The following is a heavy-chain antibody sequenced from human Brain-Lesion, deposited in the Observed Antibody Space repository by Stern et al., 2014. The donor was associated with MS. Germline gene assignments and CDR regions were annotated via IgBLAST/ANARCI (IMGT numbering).Heavy chain of an antibody. D-gene: IGHD2-15*01. CDR2: IFSTGET. V-gene: IGHV2-26*01. Sequence: ESGPVLVKPTETLTLTCSVSGFSLSNAAMGVSWIRQPPGKALECLAHIFSTGETAYSTSLKSRLTISKDTSRSQVVLTMTNMDPVDTATYYCARMREYCSGGICFAGDYDSWGQGTLVTGSS. J-gene: IGHJ4*02. CDR3: ARMREYCSGGICFAGDYDS. CDR1: GFSLSNAAMG.